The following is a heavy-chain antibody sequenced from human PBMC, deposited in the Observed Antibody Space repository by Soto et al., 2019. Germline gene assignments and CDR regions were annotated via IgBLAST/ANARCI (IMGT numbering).Heavy chain of an antibody. D-gene: IGHD3-3*01. J-gene: IGHJ4*02. Sequence: GESLTISCKGSGYNFAGYWIDWVRQMPGKGLELMGIIYPSDSDTRYRPSFQGQVTISADKSISSAYLQWSSLRASDTATYYCARGGVSTRAFDYWGQGTLVTVSS. V-gene: IGHV5-51*01. CDR1: GYNFAGYW. CDR3: ARGGVSTRAFDY. CDR2: IYPSDSDT.